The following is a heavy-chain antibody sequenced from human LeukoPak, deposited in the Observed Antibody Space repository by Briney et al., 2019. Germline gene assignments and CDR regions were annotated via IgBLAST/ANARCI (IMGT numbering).Heavy chain of an antibody. CDR3: ARVAQKLERIALAATSEWRANWYFDL. Sequence: SETLSLTCSVSGGSIISNYYFGWIRQPPGKGLEWIGSIFFNGSTYYSSSLKSRVTISVDTSKNQFSLKLSSVTAADTAVYYCARVAQKLERIALAATSEWRANWYFDLWGRGTLVTVPS. D-gene: IGHD6-19*01. J-gene: IGHJ2*01. CDR1: GGSIISNYY. V-gene: IGHV4-39*07. CDR2: IFFNGST.